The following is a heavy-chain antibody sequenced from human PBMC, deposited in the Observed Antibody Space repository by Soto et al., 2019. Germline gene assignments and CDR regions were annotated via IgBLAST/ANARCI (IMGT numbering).Heavy chain of an antibody. CDR1: GGSISSYY. Sequence: SETLFLTCTVSGGSISSYYWSWIRQPPGKGLEWIGEINHSGSTNYNPSLKSRVTISVDTSKNQFSLKLSSVTAADTAVYYCARSDYDSSGYLGYWGQGTLVTVSS. CDR3: ARSDYDSSGYLGY. V-gene: IGHV4-59*01. CDR2: INHSGST. D-gene: IGHD3-22*01. J-gene: IGHJ4*02.